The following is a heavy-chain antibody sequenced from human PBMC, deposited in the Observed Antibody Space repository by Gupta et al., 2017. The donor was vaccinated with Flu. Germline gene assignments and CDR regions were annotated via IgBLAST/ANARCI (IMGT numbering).Heavy chain of an antibody. CDR2: VSENDGRT. Sequence: YGMSWVRQGPGKGREWVSRVSENDGRTSDADCVKGRFTISRDRAKKTVFFHMKSPGGEETAVYYCATAYPGDYYVDVWGKGTTVTVSS. CDR3: ATAYPGDYYVDV. J-gene: IGHJ6*03. D-gene: IGHD3-16*01. V-gene: IGHV3-23*01. CDR1: YG.